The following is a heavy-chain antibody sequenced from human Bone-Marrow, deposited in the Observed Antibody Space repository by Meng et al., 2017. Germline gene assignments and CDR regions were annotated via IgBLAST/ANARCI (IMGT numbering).Heavy chain of an antibody. J-gene: IGHJ4*02. CDR2: INWNGGST. V-gene: IGHV3-20*04. D-gene: IGHD3-22*01. CDR1: GFTFDDYG. Sequence: GGSLRLSCAASGFTFDDYGMSWVRQAPGKGLEWVSGINWNGGSTGYADSVKGRFTISRGNAKNSLYLQMNSLRAEDTALYYCATTDYYDTSGYYPFDYWGQGTLVTVSS. CDR3: ATTDYYDTSGYYPFDY.